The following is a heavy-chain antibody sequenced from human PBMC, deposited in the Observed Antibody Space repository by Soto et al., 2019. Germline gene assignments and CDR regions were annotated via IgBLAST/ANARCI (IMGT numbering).Heavy chain of an antibody. D-gene: IGHD3-22*01. Sequence: ESGGGVVQPGRSLRLSCAASGFTFSSYGMHWVRQAPGKGLEWVAVISYDGSNKYYADSVKGRFTISRDNSKNTLYLQMNSLRAEDTAVYYCAKDDPTSHYDSCFDYWGQGTLVTVSS. CDR2: ISYDGSNK. V-gene: IGHV3-30*18. CDR1: GFTFSSYG. CDR3: AKDDPTSHYDSCFDY. J-gene: IGHJ4*02.